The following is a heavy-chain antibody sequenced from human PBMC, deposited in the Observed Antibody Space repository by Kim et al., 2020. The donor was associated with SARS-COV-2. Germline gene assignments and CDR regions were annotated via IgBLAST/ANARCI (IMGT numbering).Heavy chain of an antibody. CDR2: INAGNGNT. CDR1: GYTFTSYA. J-gene: IGHJ3*02. D-gene: IGHD2-15*01. CDR3: AVACSGGSCYPRHAFDI. V-gene: IGHV1-3*01. Sequence: ASVKVSCKASGYTFTSYAMHWVRQAPGQRLEWMGWINAGNGNTKYSQKFQGRVTMTRDTSASTAYMELSSLRSEDTAVYYCAVACSGGSCYPRHAFDIWGQGTXVTVSS.